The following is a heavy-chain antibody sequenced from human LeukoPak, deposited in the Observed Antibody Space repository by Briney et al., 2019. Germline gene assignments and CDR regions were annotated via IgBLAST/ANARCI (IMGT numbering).Heavy chain of an antibody. Sequence: GGSLRLSCAASGFTFSTYEMNWVRQAPGKGLEWVSYISTGGSIIYYADSVKGRFTISRDNAQNSLYLQMNSLRAEDTAVYYCATAYSGYYTYYSDYWGQGTLVTVSS. V-gene: IGHV3-48*03. CDR3: ATAYSGYYTYYSDY. CDR1: GFTFSTYE. J-gene: IGHJ4*02. CDR2: ISTGGSII. D-gene: IGHD3-22*01.